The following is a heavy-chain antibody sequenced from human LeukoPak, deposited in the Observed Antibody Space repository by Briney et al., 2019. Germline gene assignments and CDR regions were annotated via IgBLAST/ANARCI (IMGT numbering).Heavy chain of an antibody. V-gene: IGHV3-20*04. CDR1: GFTFDDYA. CDR3: AKGKDTLNPYWYFDV. J-gene: IGHJ2*01. D-gene: IGHD2-15*01. CDR2: INWSGDST. Sequence: GGSLRLSCAASGFTFDDYAMSWVRQAPGKGLEWVSGINWSGDSTGYADSVKGRFTISRDNTKISRFLQMNSLRAEDTAFYYCAKGKDTLNPYWYFDVWGRGNLVTVSS.